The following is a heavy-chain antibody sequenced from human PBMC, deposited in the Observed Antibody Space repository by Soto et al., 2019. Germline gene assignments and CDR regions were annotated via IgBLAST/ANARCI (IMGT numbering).Heavy chain of an antibody. V-gene: IGHV4-39*01. D-gene: IGHD6-19*01. CDR3: ARPQIGYSGGSQFDP. J-gene: IGHJ5*02. Sequence: QLQLQESGPGLVKPSQTLSLTCTASGGSITSSRSYWGWIRQPPGKGLEWIGSIFYGGNTYYNPSLKSRVTISVDTSKNQLSLRLTSVTAADTAVYYCARPQIGYSGGSQFDPWGQGTLVTVSS. CDR2: IFYGGNT. CDR1: GGSITSSRSY.